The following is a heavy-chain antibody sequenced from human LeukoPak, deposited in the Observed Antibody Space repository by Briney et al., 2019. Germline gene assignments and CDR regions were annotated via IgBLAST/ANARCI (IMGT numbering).Heavy chain of an antibody. J-gene: IGHJ3*01. CDR3: ARDLSSSSNYVDGTFDF. CDR1: GYSISIGYY. D-gene: IGHD4-11*01. Sequence: PSQTLSLTCTVSGYSISIGYYLGWIRQPPGKGLEWIGRIYHSGSTYYNPSLKSRVTISLGTSENQFSLKLSSVTAADTAVYYCARDLSSSSNYVDGTFDFWGQGTLVTVSS. V-gene: IGHV4-38-2*02. CDR2: IYHSGST.